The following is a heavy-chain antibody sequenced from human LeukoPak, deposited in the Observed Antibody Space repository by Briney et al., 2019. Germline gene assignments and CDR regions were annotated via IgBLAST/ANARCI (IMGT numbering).Heavy chain of an antibody. D-gene: IGHD3-22*01. CDR1: GGSISSYY. CDR3: ARARADYYDSSVYYYRFHY. Sequence: SETLSLTCTVSGGSISSYYWSWIRQPAGKGLEWIGRIYTSGSTNYNPSLKSRVTMSVDTSKNQFSLKLSSVPAADTAVYYCARARADYYDSSVYYYRFHYWGQGTLVSVSS. J-gene: IGHJ4*02. V-gene: IGHV4-4*07. CDR2: IYTSGST.